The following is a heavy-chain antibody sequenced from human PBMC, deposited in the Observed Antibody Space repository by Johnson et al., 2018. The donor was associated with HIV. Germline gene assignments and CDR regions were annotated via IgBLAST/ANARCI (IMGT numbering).Heavy chain of an antibody. CDR1: GFIFSSYG. D-gene: IGHD2-2*01. J-gene: IGHJ3*02. Sequence: VQLVESGGGVVQPGGSQRLSCAASGFIFSSYGMHWVRQAPGKGLEWVAFIWYDGSRKYYPDSVKGRFTISRVNSKNMLYLQMNSLRAEDTAVYYCARGLGSRSAFDIWGQGTMVTVSS. V-gene: IGHV3-33*08. CDR2: IWYDGSRK. CDR3: ARGLGSRSAFDI.